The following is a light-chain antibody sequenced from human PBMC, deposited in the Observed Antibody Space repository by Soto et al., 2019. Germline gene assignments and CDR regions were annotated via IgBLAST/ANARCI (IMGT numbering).Light chain of an antibody. CDR1: QSVRSN. J-gene: IGKJ1*01. CDR2: GAS. CDR3: QQYATSPTT. V-gene: IGKV3-20*01. Sequence: EIVMTQSPATLSVSPGERATLSCRASQSVRSNLAWYQHKPGQAPRFLIYGASTRATGIPDRFSGSGSGTDFTLTISRLEPEDFAVYYCQQYATSPTTFGQGTKVDIK.